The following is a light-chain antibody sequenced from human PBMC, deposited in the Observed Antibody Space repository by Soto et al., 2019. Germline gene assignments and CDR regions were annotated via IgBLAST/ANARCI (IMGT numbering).Light chain of an antibody. Sequence: EIVMTQSPLTLPVTPGEPASISCRSSQSLLYNNTYNYLDWYVQKPAQSPQLLIYFGSNRAPGVPDRFSGSGSGTDFTLKINRVEAEDVGTYYCMQALQSLTFGQGTRLEIQ. CDR3: MQALQSLT. J-gene: IGKJ5*01. CDR2: FGS. CDR1: QSLLYNNTYNY. V-gene: IGKV2-28*01.